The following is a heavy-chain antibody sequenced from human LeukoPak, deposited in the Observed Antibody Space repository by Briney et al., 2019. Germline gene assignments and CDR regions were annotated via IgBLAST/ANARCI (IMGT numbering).Heavy chain of an antibody. D-gene: IGHD2-15*01. Sequence: ASVKVSCKASGYTFTGYYMHWVRQAPGQGLEWMGWINPNSGGTNYAQKFQGRVTMTRDTSISTAYMELSRLRSDDTAVYYCARDPVYCSGGSCYSTFDPWGQGTLVTVSP. CDR2: INPNSGGT. V-gene: IGHV1-2*02. CDR3: ARDPVYCSGGSCYSTFDP. J-gene: IGHJ5*02. CDR1: GYTFTGYY.